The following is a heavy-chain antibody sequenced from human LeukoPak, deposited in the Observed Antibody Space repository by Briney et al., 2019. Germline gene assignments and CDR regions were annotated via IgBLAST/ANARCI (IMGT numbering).Heavy chain of an antibody. D-gene: IGHD1-26*01. CDR1: GYSFTSYW. Sequence: KSGESLKISCKGSGYSFTSYWIGWVRQMPGKGLEWMGIIYPGDSDTRYSPSFQGQVTISADKSISTAYLQWSSLKASDTAMYYCARHRGSSSVLYAFDIWGQGTMVTVSS. V-gene: IGHV5-51*01. J-gene: IGHJ3*02. CDR3: ARHRGSSSVLYAFDI. CDR2: IYPGDSDT.